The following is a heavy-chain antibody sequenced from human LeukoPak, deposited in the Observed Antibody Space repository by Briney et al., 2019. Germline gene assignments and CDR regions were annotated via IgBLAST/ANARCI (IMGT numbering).Heavy chain of an antibody. CDR3: ARERYFDWFKVYWAFDI. J-gene: IGHJ3*02. Sequence: SETLSLTCTVSGGSISSSSYYWGWIRQPPGKGLEWIGSIYYSGSTYYNPSLKSRVTISVDTSKNQFSLKLSSVTAADTAVYYCARERYFDWFKVYWAFDIWGQGTMVTVSS. CDR2: IYYSGST. V-gene: IGHV4-39*07. CDR1: GGSISSSSYY. D-gene: IGHD3-9*01.